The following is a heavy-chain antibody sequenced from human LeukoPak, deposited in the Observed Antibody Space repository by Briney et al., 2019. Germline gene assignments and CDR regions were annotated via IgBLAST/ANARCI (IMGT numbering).Heavy chain of an antibody. J-gene: IGHJ4*02. CDR2: IYYSGST. V-gene: IGHV4-39*01. Sequence: SETLSLTCTVSGGSISSSSYYWGWIRQPPGKGLEWIGSIYYSGSTCYNPSLKSRVTISVDTSKNQFSLKLSSVTAADTAVYYCARKGDGSGSYYLSYWGQGTLVTVSS. CDR3: ARKGDGSGSYYLSY. CDR1: GGSISSSSYY. D-gene: IGHD3-10*01.